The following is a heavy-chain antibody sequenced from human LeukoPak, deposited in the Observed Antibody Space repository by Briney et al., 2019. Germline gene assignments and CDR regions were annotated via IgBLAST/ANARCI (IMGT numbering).Heavy chain of an antibody. CDR2: IYYSGST. D-gene: IGHD1-1*01. J-gene: IGHJ4*02. V-gene: IGHV4-59*08. CDR3: ARQIRRTGYFDY. CDR1: GGSISSYY. Sequence: SSETLSLTCTVSGGSISSYYWSWIRQPPGKGLEWIGYIYYSGSTNYNPSLKSRVTISVDTSKNQFSLKLSSVTAADTAVYYCARQIRRTGYFDYWGQGTLATVSS.